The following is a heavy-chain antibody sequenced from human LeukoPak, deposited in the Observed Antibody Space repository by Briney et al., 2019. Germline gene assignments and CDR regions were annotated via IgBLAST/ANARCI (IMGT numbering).Heavy chain of an antibody. CDR2: ISSNGGST. CDR3: ARDYYDSSGYYYYYMDV. V-gene: IGHV3-64*01. J-gene: IGHJ6*03. Sequence: PGGSLRLSCAASRFTFSSYAMHCVRQAPGKGLEYVSAISSNGGSTYYANSVKGRFTISRDNSKNTLYLQIGSLRAEDMAVYYCARDYYDSSGYYYYYMDVWGKGTTVTVSS. CDR1: RFTFSSYA. D-gene: IGHD3-22*01.